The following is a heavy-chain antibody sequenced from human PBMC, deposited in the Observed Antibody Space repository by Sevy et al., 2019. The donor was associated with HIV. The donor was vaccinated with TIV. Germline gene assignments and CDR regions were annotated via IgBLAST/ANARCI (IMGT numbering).Heavy chain of an antibody. Sequence: GGSLRLSCAASGFTFNNYGMHWVRQAPGKGLEWVAVVSYGGSTKYYADFVKGRFTISRDNSKNMVYLQMNSLRPEDTAVFYCAKGSRATDSAFDIWGQGTVVTVSS. CDR2: VSYGGSTK. CDR1: GFTFNNYG. V-gene: IGHV3-30*18. J-gene: IGHJ3*02. D-gene: IGHD3-22*01. CDR3: AKGSRATDSAFDI.